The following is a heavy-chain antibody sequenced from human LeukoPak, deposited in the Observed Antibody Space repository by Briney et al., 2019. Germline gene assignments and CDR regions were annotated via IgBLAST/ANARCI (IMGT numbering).Heavy chain of an antibody. D-gene: IGHD3-9*01. CDR2: IYYSGST. CDR1: GGSISSSSYY. Sequence: SETLSLTCTVSGGSISSSSYYWGWIRQPPGKGLEWIGSIYYSGSTYYNPSLKSRVTISVDTSKNQFSLKLSSVTAADTAVYYCARQKHYDILTGYLYYFDYWGQGTLVTVSS. J-gene: IGHJ4*02. CDR3: ARQKHYDILTGYLYYFDY. V-gene: IGHV4-39*01.